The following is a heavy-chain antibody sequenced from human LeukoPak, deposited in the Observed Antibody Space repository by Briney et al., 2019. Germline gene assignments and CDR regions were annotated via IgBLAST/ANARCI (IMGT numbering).Heavy chain of an antibody. CDR2: IKQDGSEE. CDR3: AREDDWNYEDY. CDR1: GFTFGNYW. Sequence: GGSPRLSCAASGFTFGNYWMSWVRQAPGKGLEWVANIKQDGSEEYYVNSVKGRFTISRDNAKNSLYLQMNSLRAEDTAIYFCAREDDWNYEDYWGQGTLVTVSS. J-gene: IGHJ4*02. D-gene: IGHD1-7*01. V-gene: IGHV3-7*01.